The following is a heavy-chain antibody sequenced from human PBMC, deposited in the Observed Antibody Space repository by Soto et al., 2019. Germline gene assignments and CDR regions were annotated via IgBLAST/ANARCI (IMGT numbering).Heavy chain of an antibody. Sequence: EVQLVEYGGGLVQPGGSLRLSCAASGFTFNSYYMSWVRQAPGEGLEWVANIKPDGSAKYYVDSVEGRFTISRDNARNSLYLQMNSLRAEDTAVYYCGRDWRDGYEHSFNHGGQGTPVTVSS. CDR1: GFTFNSYY. D-gene: IGHD5-12*01. V-gene: IGHV3-7*03. CDR3: GRDWRDGYEHSFNH. CDR2: IKPDGSAK. J-gene: IGHJ4*02.